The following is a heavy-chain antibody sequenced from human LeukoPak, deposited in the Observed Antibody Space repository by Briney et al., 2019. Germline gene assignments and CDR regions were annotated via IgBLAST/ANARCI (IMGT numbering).Heavy chain of an antibody. D-gene: IGHD2-8*01. Sequence: GASVKVSCTASGYTFTGYYMHWVRQAPGQGLEWMGWMNPNSGGTNSAQKFQGRVTMTRDTSISTAYMELSRLRSDDTAVYYCTRVLQDVVILGGTPDWHFDLWGHGTLVTVSS. CDR1: GYTFTGYY. J-gene: IGHJ2*01. CDR2: MNPNSGGT. V-gene: IGHV1-2*02. CDR3: TRVLQDVVILGGTPDWHFDL.